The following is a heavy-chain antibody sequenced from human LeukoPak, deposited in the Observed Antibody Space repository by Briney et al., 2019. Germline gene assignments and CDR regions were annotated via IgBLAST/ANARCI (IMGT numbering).Heavy chain of an antibody. Sequence: GGSLRLSCAASGFTFSVVWMSWVRQAPTKGLEWVANIKYDGSDKRYVDSVKGRFAVSRDNANNSLYLLMNNLRAEDTAVYYCVRGGGSFDSWGQGTLVTVSS. V-gene: IGHV3-7*04. CDR1: GFTFSVVW. D-gene: IGHD3-16*01. CDR3: VRGGGSFDS. CDR2: IKYDGSDK. J-gene: IGHJ4*02.